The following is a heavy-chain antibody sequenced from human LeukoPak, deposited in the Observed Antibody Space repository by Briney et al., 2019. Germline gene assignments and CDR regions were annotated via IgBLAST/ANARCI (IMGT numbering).Heavy chain of an antibody. CDR3: ARVRTVLDAFDI. D-gene: IGHD4-11*01. Sequence: GGSLRLSCAASAFSLNAYNMNWVRQAPGKGLEWVSSISYTGTYIYYADSVKGRFTISRDNAQNSLYLQMNSLRAEDTAVYYCARVRTVLDAFDIWGQGTMVTVSS. V-gene: IGHV3-21*04. CDR2: ISYTGTYI. J-gene: IGHJ3*02. CDR1: AFSLNAYN.